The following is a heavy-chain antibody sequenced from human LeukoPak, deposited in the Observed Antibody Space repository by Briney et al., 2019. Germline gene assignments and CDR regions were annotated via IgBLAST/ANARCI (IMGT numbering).Heavy chain of an antibody. CDR2: INPNSGGA. CDR3: ARVAYYDIYYGMDV. Sequence: ASVKVSCKASGYTFTGYYMHWVRQAPGQGLEWMGRINPNSGGANYAQKFQGRVTMTRDTSISTAYMELSRLRSDDTAVYYCARVAYYDIYYGMDVWGQGTTVTVSS. V-gene: IGHV1-2*06. J-gene: IGHJ6*02. D-gene: IGHD3-9*01. CDR1: GYTFTGYY.